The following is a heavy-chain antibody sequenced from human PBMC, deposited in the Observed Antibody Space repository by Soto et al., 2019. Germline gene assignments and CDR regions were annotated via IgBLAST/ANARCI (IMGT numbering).Heavy chain of an antibody. J-gene: IGHJ6*02. CDR2: ISSSGSTI. CDR1: GFTFSSYE. Sequence: RLSCAASGFTFSSYEMNWVRQAPGKGLEWASYISSSGSTIYYADSVKGRFTISRDNAKNSLYLQMNSLRAEDTAVYYCARGGKGPAGGYYYYGMDVWGQGTTVTVYS. D-gene: IGHD2-2*01. V-gene: IGHV3-48*03. CDR3: ARGGKGPAGGYYYYGMDV.